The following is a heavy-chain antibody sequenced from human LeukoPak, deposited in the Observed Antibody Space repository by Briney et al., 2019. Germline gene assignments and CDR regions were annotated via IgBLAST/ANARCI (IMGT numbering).Heavy chain of an antibody. CDR2: IIPTLGIA. Sequence: SVKVSCKASGGTFSSYAISWVRQAPGQGLEWMGRIIPTLGIANYAQKFQGRVTITADKSTSTAYMELSSLRSEDTAVYYCARATRHRGWYTGYYFDYWGQGTLVTVSS. D-gene: IGHD6-19*01. CDR3: ARATRHRGWYTGYYFDY. V-gene: IGHV1-69*04. J-gene: IGHJ4*02. CDR1: GGTFSSYA.